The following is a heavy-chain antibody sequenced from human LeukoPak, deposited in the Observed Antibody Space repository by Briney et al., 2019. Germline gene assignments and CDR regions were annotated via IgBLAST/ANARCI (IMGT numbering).Heavy chain of an antibody. J-gene: IGHJ4*02. CDR3: ARDWNGSGTAFDH. D-gene: IGHD1-1*01. V-gene: IGHV3-33*01. CDR2: IWYDGSNK. Sequence: PGGSLRLSCAASGFTFSSYGMHWVRQAPGKGLEWVAVIWYDGSNKYYADSVEGRFTISRDNAKNSLSLQMSGLRAEDTAVYYCARDWNGSGTAFDHWGQGTLVTVSS. CDR1: GFTFSSYG.